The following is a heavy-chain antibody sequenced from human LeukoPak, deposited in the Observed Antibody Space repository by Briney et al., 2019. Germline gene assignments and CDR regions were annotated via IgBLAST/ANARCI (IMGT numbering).Heavy chain of an antibody. J-gene: IGHJ4*02. V-gene: IGHV3-48*01. D-gene: IGHD3-22*01. Sequence: GGSLRLSCAASGLTFSTYSMNWVRQAPGKGLEWVSHISSSSGARFYADSVKGRFTISRDNAKNSLFLQMNSLRAEDTAVYYCARHRSGYYDADYWGQGTLVTVSS. CDR3: ARHRSGYYDADY. CDR1: GLTFSTYS. CDR2: ISSSSGAR.